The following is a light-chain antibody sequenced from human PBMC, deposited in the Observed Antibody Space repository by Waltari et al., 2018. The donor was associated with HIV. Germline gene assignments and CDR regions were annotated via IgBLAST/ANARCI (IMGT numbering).Light chain of an antibody. CDR1: NIGSNS. CDR2: YNN. V-gene: IGLV3-21*04. J-gene: IGLJ2*01. CDR3: QVWDSGVL. Sequence: SYVLTQPPSVSVAPGKTARITCGGNNIGSNSVHWYQQKPGQAPVLVIYYNNDRPSGIPEGCSGSNSGNTATLTISRVEAGDEANYYCQVWDSGVLFGGGTKLTVL.